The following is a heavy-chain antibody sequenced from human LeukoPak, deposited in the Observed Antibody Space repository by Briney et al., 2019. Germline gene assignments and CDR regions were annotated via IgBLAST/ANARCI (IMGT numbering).Heavy chain of an antibody. Sequence: ASETLSLNCTVSGGSISSGSYYWSWMRQPAGKGMEWIGRIYTSGSTNYNPSLKSRVTISVDTSKNQFSLKLSSVTAADTAVYYCAMSRPYQHNWFDPWGQGILVIVSS. CDR2: IYTSGST. J-gene: IGHJ5*02. CDR3: AMSRPYQHNWFDP. V-gene: IGHV4-61*02. D-gene: IGHD2-2*01. CDR1: GGSISSGSYY.